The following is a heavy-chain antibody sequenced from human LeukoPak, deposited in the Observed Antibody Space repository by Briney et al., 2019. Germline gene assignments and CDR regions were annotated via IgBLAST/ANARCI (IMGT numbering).Heavy chain of an antibody. D-gene: IGHD3-16*02. CDR1: GFTFSSYW. CDR2: INHNGNVN. CDR3: ARGTAGYHSSYFDY. Sequence: PGGSLRLSCAASGFTFSSYWMNWARQAPGKGLEWVASINHNGNVNYYVDSVKGRFTISRDNAENTLYLQMNSLRAEDTAVYYCARGTAGYHSSYFDYWGQGTLVTVSS. J-gene: IGHJ4*02. V-gene: IGHV3-7*01.